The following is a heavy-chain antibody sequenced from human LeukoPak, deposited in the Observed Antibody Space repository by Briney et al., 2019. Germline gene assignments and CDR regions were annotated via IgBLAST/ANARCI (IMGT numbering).Heavy chain of an antibody. Sequence: ASVKVSCKASGYTFTSYGISWVRQAPGQGLEWMGWISAYNGNTNYAQKLQGRVTTTTDTSTSTAYMELRSLRSDDTAVYYCARSRPYYSSPLFDYWGQGTLVTVSS. D-gene: IGHD3-10*01. J-gene: IGHJ4*02. CDR2: ISAYNGNT. V-gene: IGHV1-18*01. CDR1: GYTFTSYG. CDR3: ARSRPYYSSPLFDY.